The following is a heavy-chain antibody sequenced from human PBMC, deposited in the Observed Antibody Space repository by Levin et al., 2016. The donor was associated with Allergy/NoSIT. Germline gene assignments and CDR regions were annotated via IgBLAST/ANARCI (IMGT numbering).Heavy chain of an antibody. Sequence: WVRQAPGQRLEWMGWINAGNGNTKYSQKFQGRVTITRDTSASTAYMELSSLRSEDTAVYYCARVSGSYDYWGQGTLVTVSS. CDR3: ARVSGSYDY. V-gene: IGHV1-3*01. J-gene: IGHJ4*02. D-gene: IGHD1-26*01. CDR2: INAGNGNT.